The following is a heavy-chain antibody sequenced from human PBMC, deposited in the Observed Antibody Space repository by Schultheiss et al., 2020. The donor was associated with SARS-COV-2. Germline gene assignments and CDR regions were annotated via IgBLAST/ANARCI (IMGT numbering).Heavy chain of an antibody. V-gene: IGHV4-61*01. Sequence: SQTLSLTCAVSGYSISSGYNWSWIRQPPGKGLEWIGYIYYTGSTNYNPSLKSRVTMSIHTSKNQFSLKLSSVTAADTAVYYCARFYDSSGWRRRTFDVWGQGTMVTVSS. CDR3: ARFYDSSGWRRRTFDV. CDR2: IYYTGST. J-gene: IGHJ3*01. D-gene: IGHD3-22*01. CDR1: GYSISSGYN.